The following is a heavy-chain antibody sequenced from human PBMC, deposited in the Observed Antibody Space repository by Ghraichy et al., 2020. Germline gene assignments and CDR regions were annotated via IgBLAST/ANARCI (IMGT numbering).Heavy chain of an antibody. CDR2: IYSSGNT. Sequence: SETLSLTCTVSGGSMSSYYWSWIRQPPGKGLEWIGYIYSSGNTNYNPSLKSRVTISVDTSKNQFSLKLSSVTAADTAVYYCARGDPYGSGTYSRQTFDYWGQGTLVTVSS. V-gene: IGHV4-59*01. J-gene: IGHJ4*02. D-gene: IGHD3-10*01. CDR1: GGSMSSYY. CDR3: ARGDPYGSGTYSRQTFDY.